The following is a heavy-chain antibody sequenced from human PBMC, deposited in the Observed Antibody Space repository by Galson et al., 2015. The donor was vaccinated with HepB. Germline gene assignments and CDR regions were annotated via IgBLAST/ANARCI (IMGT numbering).Heavy chain of an antibody. J-gene: IGHJ4*02. CDR1: GYSFTSYW. D-gene: IGHD6-13*01. CDR2: IYPDDSDT. CDR3: ARRAYSSSWFTKPFDY. V-gene: IGHV5-51*01. Sequence: SGAEVKKPGESLKISCKGSGYSFTSYWIGWVRQMPGKGLEWMGIIYPDDSDTRYSPSFQGQVTISADKSISTAYLQWSSLKASDTAMYYCARRAYSSSWFTKPFDYWGQGTLVTVSS.